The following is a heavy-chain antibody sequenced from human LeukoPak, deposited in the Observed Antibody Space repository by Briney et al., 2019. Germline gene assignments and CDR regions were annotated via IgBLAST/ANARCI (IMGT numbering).Heavy chain of an antibody. D-gene: IGHD1-14*01. J-gene: IGHJ4*02. Sequence: GGSLRLSCAVSGFSFSTYAMHWVRQAPGKGLDWVAVISNDGDKKYYADSVKGRVTISRDNSKNTLYLDLNSLRIKDTSVFYCARSAGGGKPIDYWGQGTLVTVSS. CDR3: ARSAGGGKPIDY. CDR1: GFSFSTYA. V-gene: IGHV3-30*03. CDR2: ISNDGDKK.